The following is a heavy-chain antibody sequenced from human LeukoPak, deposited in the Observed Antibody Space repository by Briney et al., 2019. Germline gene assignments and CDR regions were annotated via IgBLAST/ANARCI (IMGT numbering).Heavy chain of an antibody. V-gene: IGHV1-2*02. D-gene: IGHD5-12*01. J-gene: IGHJ3*01. CDR1: GYTFTGYY. CDR2: INPNSGGT. CDR3: ARGGNSGYDTVGV. Sequence: ASVKVSCKASGYTFTGYYMHWVRQAPGQGLDWMGWINPNSGGTNYAQKFHGRVTMTRDTSISTAYMELSRLTSDDTAVYYCARGGNSGYDTVGVWGQGTMVTVSS.